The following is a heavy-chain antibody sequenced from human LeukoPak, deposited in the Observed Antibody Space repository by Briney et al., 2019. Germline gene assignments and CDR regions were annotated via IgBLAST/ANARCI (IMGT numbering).Heavy chain of an antibody. CDR2: IYYSGST. J-gene: IGHJ3*02. Sequence: SETLSLTCTVSGVSISSYYWRWVRQPPGKGLEWIGYIYYSGSTNYNPSLKSRVTISVDTSKNQFSLKLSSVTAADTAVYYCARPSDWNDWAYAFDIWGQGTMVTVSS. CDR3: ARPSDWNDWAYAFDI. V-gene: IGHV4-59*01. D-gene: IGHD1-1*01. CDR1: GVSISSYY.